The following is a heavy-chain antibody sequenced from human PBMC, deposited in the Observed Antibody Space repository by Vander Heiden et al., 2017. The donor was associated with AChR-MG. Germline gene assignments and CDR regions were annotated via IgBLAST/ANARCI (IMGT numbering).Heavy chain of an antibody. D-gene: IGHD4-17*01. CDR3: AKADSTTRAKFGTKKPSGDYADY. J-gene: IGHJ4*02. Sequence: EVQLLEAGGGLVQPGGSLRLSCAPSEFTFSNYAMNWVRQAPGKGLEWVSGIDDMCGATYYADSVKGRFTISRDNSKKTLYLQMNSLRAEDTAVYYCAKADSTTRAKFGTKKPSGDYADYWGQGTQVTVSS. CDR1: EFTFSNYA. V-gene: IGHV3-23*01. CDR2: IDDMCGAT.